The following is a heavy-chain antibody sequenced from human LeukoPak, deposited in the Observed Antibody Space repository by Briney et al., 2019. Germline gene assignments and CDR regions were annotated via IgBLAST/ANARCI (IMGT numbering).Heavy chain of an antibody. CDR3: AKGRELRPPGDYFDY. CDR1: GFTFSSYG. J-gene: IGHJ4*02. D-gene: IGHD1-7*01. Sequence: PGGSLRLSCAASGFTFSSYGMHWVRQAPGKGLEWVAFIRYDGSNKYYADSVKGRFTISRDNSKNTLYLQMNSLRAEDTAVYYCAKGRELRPPGDYFDYWGQGTLVTVSS. CDR2: IRYDGSNK. V-gene: IGHV3-30*02.